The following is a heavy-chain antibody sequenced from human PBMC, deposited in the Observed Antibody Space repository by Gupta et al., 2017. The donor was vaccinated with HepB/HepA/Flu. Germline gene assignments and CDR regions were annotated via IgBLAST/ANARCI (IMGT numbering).Heavy chain of an antibody. CDR2: INPNSGGT. J-gene: IGHJ6*02. D-gene: IGHD6-6*01. V-gene: IGHV1-2*02. CDR3: ARVQLYTSSSPYYYFGMDV. Sequence: QVHLVQSGAEVKTPGASVKVSCKAPGFAFTSYYVHWVRHAPGQGLEWMGWINPNSGGTNYAQMFEGRVTMTRDTSISTVFMELSRLRSDDTAVYYCARVQLYTSSSPYYYFGMDVWGQGTTVTVS. CDR1: GFAFTSYY.